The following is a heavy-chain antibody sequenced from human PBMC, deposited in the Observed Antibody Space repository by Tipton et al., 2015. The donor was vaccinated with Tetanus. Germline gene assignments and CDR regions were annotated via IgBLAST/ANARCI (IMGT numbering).Heavy chain of an antibody. D-gene: IGHD3-3*01. Sequence: LRLSCTVSGGSINSYYWSWVRQPPGKGLEWIAYIHYSGRTNYNPSLKSRVTISLATSENQFSLTLSSVTAADTAVYYCARGGLTPYEKDYWGQGTLVTVSS. CDR3: ARGGLTPYEKDY. V-gene: IGHV4-59*08. CDR2: IHYSGRT. CDR1: GGSINSYY. J-gene: IGHJ4*02.